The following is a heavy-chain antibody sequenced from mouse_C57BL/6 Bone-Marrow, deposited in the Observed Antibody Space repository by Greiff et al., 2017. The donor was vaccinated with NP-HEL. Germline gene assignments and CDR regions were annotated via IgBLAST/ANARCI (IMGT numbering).Heavy chain of an antibody. CDR2: IYPSDSET. Sequence: QVQLQQPGAELVRPGSSVKLSCKASGYTFTSYWMHWVKQRPIQGLEWIGNIYPSDSETHYNQKFKDKATLTVDKSSSTAYMQLSSLTSEDSAVYYSERSSLITTVEGRYFDYWGQGTTLTVSS. J-gene: IGHJ2*01. D-gene: IGHD1-1*01. CDR3: ERSSLITTVEGRYFDY. CDR1: GYTFTSYW. V-gene: IGHV1-52*01.